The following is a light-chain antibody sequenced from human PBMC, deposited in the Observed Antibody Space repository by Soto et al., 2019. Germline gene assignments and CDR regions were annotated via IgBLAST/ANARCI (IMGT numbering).Light chain of an antibody. V-gene: IGLV3-27*01. CDR1: ELATKY. CDR2: KDT. J-gene: IGLJ2*01. Sequence: SYELTQPSSVSVYPGQTARITCSGDELATKYARWFQQKPGHAPVMVIHKDTERPSGIPERFSGSSSGTTVTLTITGGQVDDEADYYCYSAADNNHVLFGGGTKLTVL. CDR3: YSAADNNHVL.